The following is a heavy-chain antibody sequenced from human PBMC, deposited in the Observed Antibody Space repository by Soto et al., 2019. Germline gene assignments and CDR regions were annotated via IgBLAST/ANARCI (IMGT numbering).Heavy chain of an antibody. CDR2: IEYNAKNR. CDR3: AREGDDYCSGTRCFHYYGLDV. J-gene: IGHJ6*02. V-gene: IGHV3-33*05. CDR1: GFTFNSYG. D-gene: IGHD2-15*01. Sequence: QVQLVESGGGVVQPGTSLRLSCTASGFTFNSYGIHWVRQAPGKGLEWLALIEYNAKNRFYADSVKGRFSISRDNSRNTVYLQVNGLRAEYTAVDYCAREGDDYCSGTRCFHYYGLDVWGQGTTVIVSS.